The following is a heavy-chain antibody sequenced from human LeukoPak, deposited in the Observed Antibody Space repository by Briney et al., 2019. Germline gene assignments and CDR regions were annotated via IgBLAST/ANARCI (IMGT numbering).Heavy chain of an antibody. V-gene: IGHV1-18*01. CDR1: GYTFTSYG. CDR2: ISAYNGNT. Sequence: ASVKVSCKASGYTFTSYGISWVRQAPGQGLEWMGWISAYNGNTNYAQKLQGRVTMTTDTSTSTAYMELRSLRSDDTAVYYCARENIYDYVWGSYRYTYYYYGMDVWGQGTTVTVSS. D-gene: IGHD3-16*02. CDR3: ARENIYDYVWGSYRYTYYYYGMDV. J-gene: IGHJ6*02.